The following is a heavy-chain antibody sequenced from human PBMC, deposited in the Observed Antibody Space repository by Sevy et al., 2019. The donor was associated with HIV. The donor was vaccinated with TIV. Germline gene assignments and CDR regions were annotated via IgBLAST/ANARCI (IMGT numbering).Heavy chain of an antibody. J-gene: IGHJ4*02. Sequence: ASVKVSCKASGYTFTSYYMHWVRQAPGQGLEWMGIINPSGGSTSYAQKFQGRVTMTRDTSTSTVSMGLSSLRSEATAVYYCARDSDNYDILTGYYPFDYWGQGTLVTVSS. CDR2: INPSGGST. D-gene: IGHD3-9*01. CDR3: ARDSDNYDILTGYYPFDY. CDR1: GYTFTSYY. V-gene: IGHV1-46*01.